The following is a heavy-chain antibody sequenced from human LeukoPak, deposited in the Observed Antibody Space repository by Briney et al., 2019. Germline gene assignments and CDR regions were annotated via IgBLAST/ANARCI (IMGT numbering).Heavy chain of an antibody. CDR2: ISGSGGGT. CDR3: TTRLQHHFDY. V-gene: IGHV3-23*01. CDR1: GFTFSNYA. D-gene: IGHD4-11*01. J-gene: IGHJ4*02. Sequence: PGGSLRLSCAAAGFTFSNYAMSWVRQAPGKGLECVSTISGSGGGTDYADSVNGRFTISRDDFLNMVYLQMDRLTVEDTAVYYCTTRLQHHFDYWGQGTQVTVSS.